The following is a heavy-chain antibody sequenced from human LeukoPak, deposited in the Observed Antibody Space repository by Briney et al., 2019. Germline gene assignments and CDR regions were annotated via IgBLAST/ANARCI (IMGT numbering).Heavy chain of an antibody. CDR3: LKGQSTSWYNWFGP. V-gene: IGHV3-43*01. J-gene: IGHJ5*02. CDR2: ISWDGGRT. Sequence: GGSLRLSCAASGFTFDDYTMHWVRQPPGKGLEWVSLISWDGGRTSYAETVKGRFTISRDNSKNSLYLQMNSLRTEDTALYYCLKGQSTSWYNWFGPWGQGTLVTVSS. D-gene: IGHD6-13*01. CDR1: GFTFDDYT.